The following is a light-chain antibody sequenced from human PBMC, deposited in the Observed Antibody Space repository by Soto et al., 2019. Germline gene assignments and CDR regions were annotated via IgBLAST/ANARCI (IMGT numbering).Light chain of an antibody. Sequence: DIVMTQSSDSLAVSLGERATLNCKSSQSVLYSSNNKKYLAWYQQKPGQPPKLLIYWASTRESGVPDRFSGSGSGTDFTLTISSLQAEDVAVYYCQQYYSTPPTFGQGTKVEIK. CDR1: QSVLYSSNNKKY. J-gene: IGKJ1*01. CDR2: WAS. V-gene: IGKV4-1*01. CDR3: QQYYSTPPT.